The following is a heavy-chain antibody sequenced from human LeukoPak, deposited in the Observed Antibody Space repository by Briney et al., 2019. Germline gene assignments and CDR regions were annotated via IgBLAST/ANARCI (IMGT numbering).Heavy chain of an antibody. V-gene: IGHV3-11*01. Sequence: GGSLRLSCAASGFTFSDYYMSWIRQAPGKGLEWVSYITSSGSTIYYADSMKGRFTISSDNAKNSLYLQMNSLRAEDTAVYYCARQWQVAFDIWGQGTMVTVSS. D-gene: IGHD6-19*01. CDR3: ARQWQVAFDI. CDR2: ITSSGSTI. CDR1: GFTFSDYY. J-gene: IGHJ3*02.